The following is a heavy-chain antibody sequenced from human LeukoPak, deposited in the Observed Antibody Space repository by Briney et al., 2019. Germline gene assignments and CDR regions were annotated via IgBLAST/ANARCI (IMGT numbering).Heavy chain of an antibody. CDR1: GYTFTSYY. Sequence: ASAKVSCKASGYTFTSYYMHWVRQAPGQGLEWMGIINPSGGSTSYAQKFQGRVTMTRDMSTSTVYMELSSLRSEDTAVYYCARARITMVRGVINYYFDYWGQGTLVTVSS. V-gene: IGHV1-46*01. J-gene: IGHJ4*02. CDR2: INPSGGST. CDR3: ARARITMVRGVINYYFDY. D-gene: IGHD3-10*01.